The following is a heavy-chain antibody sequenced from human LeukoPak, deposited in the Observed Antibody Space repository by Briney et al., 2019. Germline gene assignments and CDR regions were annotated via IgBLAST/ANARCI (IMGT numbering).Heavy chain of an antibody. Sequence: GGSLRLSCAASGFTFSSYSMNWVRQAPGKGLEWVSSISSSSYIYYADSVKDRFTISRDNAKNSLYLQMNSLRAEDTAVYYCARHPIYNWNADYWGQGTLVAVSS. CDR3: ARHPIYNWNADY. D-gene: IGHD1-20*01. CDR2: ISSSSYI. CDR1: GFTFSSYS. V-gene: IGHV3-21*01. J-gene: IGHJ4*02.